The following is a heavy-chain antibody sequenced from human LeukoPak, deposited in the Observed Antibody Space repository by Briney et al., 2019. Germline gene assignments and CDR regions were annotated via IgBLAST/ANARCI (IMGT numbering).Heavy chain of an antibody. CDR2: ISSNGGST. V-gene: IGHV3-64*01. CDR1: GFTFSSYA. CDR3: ARSWELPPHFDY. Sequence: GGSLRLSCAASGFTFSSYAMHWVRQAPGKGLEYVSAISSNGGSTYYANSVKGRFTISRDNSKNTLYLQMGSLRAEDMAVYYCARSWELPPHFDYWGQGILVTVSS. D-gene: IGHD1-26*01. J-gene: IGHJ4*02.